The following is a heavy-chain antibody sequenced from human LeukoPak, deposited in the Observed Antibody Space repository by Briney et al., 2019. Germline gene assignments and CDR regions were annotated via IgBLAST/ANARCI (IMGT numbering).Heavy chain of an antibody. V-gene: IGHV3-23*01. J-gene: IGHJ4*02. CDR2: LSGGGGGT. CDR3: AKDSDIVVVPALTYDH. D-gene: IGHD2-2*01. CDR1: GFTFSSYA. Sequence: GGSLRLSCAASGFTFSSYAMGWVRQAPGKGLEWVSALSGGGGGTYYADSVKGRFTISRDNSKNTLYLQMNSLRAEDTAVYYCAKDSDIVVVPALTYDHWGQGTLVIVSP.